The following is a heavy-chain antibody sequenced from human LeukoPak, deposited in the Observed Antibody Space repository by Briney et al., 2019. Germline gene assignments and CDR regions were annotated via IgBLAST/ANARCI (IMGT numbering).Heavy chain of an antibody. V-gene: IGHV1-18*01. CDR1: GYTFTSYG. J-gene: IGHJ5*02. CDR2: ISAYNGNT. CDR3: ARDPTIAAETHWFDP. D-gene: IGHD6-13*01. Sequence: ASVKVSCKASGYTFTSYGISWVQQAPGQGLEWMGWISAYNGNTNYAQKLQGRVTMTTDTSTSTAYMELRSLRSDDTAVYYCARDPTIAAETHWFDPWGQGTLVTVSS.